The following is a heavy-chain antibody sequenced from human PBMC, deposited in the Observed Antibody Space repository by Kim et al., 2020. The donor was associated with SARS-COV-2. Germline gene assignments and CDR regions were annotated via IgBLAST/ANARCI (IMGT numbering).Heavy chain of an antibody. V-gene: IGHV3-21*01. J-gene: IGHJ4*02. CDR1: GFTFSSYS. CDR2: ISSSSSYI. D-gene: IGHD3-22*01. Sequence: GGSLRLSCAASGFTFSSYSMNWVRQAPGKGLEWVSSISSSSSYIYYADSVKGRFTISRDNAKNSLNLQMNSLRAEDTAVYYCARDTPITMIEGYFDYWGQGTRVPVSS. CDR3: ARDTPITMIEGYFDY.